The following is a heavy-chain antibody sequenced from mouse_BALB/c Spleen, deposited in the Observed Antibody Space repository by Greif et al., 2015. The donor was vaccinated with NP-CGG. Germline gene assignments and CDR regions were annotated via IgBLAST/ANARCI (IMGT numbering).Heavy chain of an antibody. Sequence: ESGPGLVQPSQSLSITCTVSGFSLTSYGVHWVRQSPGKGLEWLGVIWSGGSTDYNAAFISRLSISKDNSKSXVFFKMNSLQANDTAIYYCARNYYGSSYYFDYWGQGTTLTVSS. CDR3: ARNYYGSSYYFDY. CDR1: GFSLTSYG. J-gene: IGHJ2*01. D-gene: IGHD1-1*01. CDR2: IWSGGST. V-gene: IGHV2-2*02.